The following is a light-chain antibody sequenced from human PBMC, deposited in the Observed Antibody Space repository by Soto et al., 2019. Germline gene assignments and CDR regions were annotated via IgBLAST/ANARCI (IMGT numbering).Light chain of an antibody. J-gene: IGLJ1*01. CDR2: DVS. CDR1: SGDVGGYNY. Sequence: QSALTQPASVSGSPGQSITISCTGTSGDVGGYNYVSWYQQHPGKAPKLMIYDVSNRPSGVSNRFSGSKSGNTASLTISGLQAEDEADYYCSPYTSSSTLYVFGTGTKLTVL. V-gene: IGLV2-14*01. CDR3: SPYTSSSTLYV.